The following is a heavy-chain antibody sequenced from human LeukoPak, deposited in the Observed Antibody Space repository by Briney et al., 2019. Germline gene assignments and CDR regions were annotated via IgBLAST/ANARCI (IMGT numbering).Heavy chain of an antibody. CDR2: IKQDGSEK. CDR3: ARDYDF. V-gene: IGHV3-7*01. D-gene: IGHD3-3*01. CDR1: GFTFSSYW. Sequence: PGGSLKLSCAVSGFTFSSYWMNWVRQAPGKGLEWVANIKQDGSEKYYVDSVKGRFTISRDNAKNSLYLQMNSLRAEDTAVYYCARDYDFWGQGTPVTVSS. J-gene: IGHJ4*02.